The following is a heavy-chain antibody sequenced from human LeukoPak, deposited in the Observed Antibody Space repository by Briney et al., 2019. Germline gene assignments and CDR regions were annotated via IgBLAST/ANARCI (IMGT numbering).Heavy chain of an antibody. CDR1: GYSISSGYY. CDR3: AREGHFGFGDYYFDY. J-gene: IGHJ4*02. V-gene: IGHV4-38-2*02. D-gene: IGHD3-10*01. Sequence: SETLSLTCTVSGYSISSGYYWGWIRQPPGKGLEWIGSIYHSGSTYYNPSLKSRVTISVDTSKNQFSLKLSSVTAADTAVYYCAREGHFGFGDYYFDYWGQGTLVTVSS. CDR2: IYHSGST.